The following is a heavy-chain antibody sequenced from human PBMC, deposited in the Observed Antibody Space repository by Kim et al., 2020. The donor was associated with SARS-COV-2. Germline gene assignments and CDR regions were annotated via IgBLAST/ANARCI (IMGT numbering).Heavy chain of an antibody. V-gene: IGHV3-21*01. Sequence: GGSLRLSCAASGFTFSSYSMNWVRQAPGKGLEWVSSISSSSSYIYYADSVKGRFTISRDNAKNSLYLQMNSLRAEDTAVYYCARGDGSGYYLYNWFDPWGQGTLVTVSS. CDR2: ISSSSSYI. D-gene: IGHD3-22*01. J-gene: IGHJ5*02. CDR3: ARGDGSGYYLYNWFDP. CDR1: GFTFSSYS.